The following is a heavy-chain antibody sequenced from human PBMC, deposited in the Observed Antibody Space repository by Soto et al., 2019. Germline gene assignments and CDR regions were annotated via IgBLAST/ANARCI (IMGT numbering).Heavy chain of an antibody. CDR2: IYYSGST. CDR1: GGSISSYY. Sequence: PSETLSLTCTVSGGSISSYYWSWIRQPPGKGLEWIGYIYYSGSTNYNPSLKSRVTISVDTSKNQFSLKLTSVTAADTAVYYCARSDSSSWAPNWFDPWGQGTLVTVSS. D-gene: IGHD6-13*01. J-gene: IGHJ5*02. CDR3: ARSDSSSWAPNWFDP. V-gene: IGHV4-59*01.